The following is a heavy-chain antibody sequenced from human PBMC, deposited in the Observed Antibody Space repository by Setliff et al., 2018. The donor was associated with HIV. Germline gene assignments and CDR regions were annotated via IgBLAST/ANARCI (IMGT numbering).Heavy chain of an antibody. J-gene: IGHJ6*03. D-gene: IGHD6-13*01. Sequence: SETLSLTRVVHGGSFSDYYWTWIRQPPEKGLEWIGKINYSGSTDYNSSLRSRVTISVDTSKNQISLKLTAVTAADTAVYYCAGGEVRSRYVSSRAPFYHYYYYMDVWGKGTTVTVSS. CDR1: GGSFSDYY. CDR2: INYSGST. CDR3: AGGEVRSRYVSSRAPFYHYYYYMDV. V-gene: IGHV4-34*01.